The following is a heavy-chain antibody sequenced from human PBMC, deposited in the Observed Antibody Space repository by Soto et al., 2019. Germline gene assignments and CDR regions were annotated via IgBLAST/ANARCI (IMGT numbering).Heavy chain of an antibody. CDR3: ARDTVLTGMFDF. Sequence: QVLLQESGPGQVKPSETLSLTCTDSGGSIGSYHWSWVRQPPGKGLEWIASVYYTGTTNYNPSLGSRVTISIDAPENQISLKLTSVTAADTAFYYCARDTVLTGMFDFWGQGTLVSVSS. D-gene: IGHD4-17*01. CDR1: GGSIGSYH. CDR2: VYYTGTT. J-gene: IGHJ4*02. V-gene: IGHV4-59*01.